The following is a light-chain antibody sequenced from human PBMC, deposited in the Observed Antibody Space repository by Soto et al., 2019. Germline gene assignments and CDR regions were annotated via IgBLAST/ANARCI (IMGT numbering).Light chain of an antibody. V-gene: IGKV1-5*03. J-gene: IGKJ2*01. CDR3: QQYFTYPYT. Sequence: DIQMTQSPSTLSASVGDRVTITCRASQSMSSWLAWYQEKPGKAPKLLIYQASRLESEVPSRFSRSASGTEFTLTISSRQPDDFATYYCQQYFTYPYTFGQGTKLEIK. CDR1: QSMSSW. CDR2: QAS.